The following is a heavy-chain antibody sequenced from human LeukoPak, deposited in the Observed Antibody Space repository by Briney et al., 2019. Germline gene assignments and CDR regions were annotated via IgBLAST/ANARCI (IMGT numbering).Heavy chain of an antibody. CDR1: GYSISRGYY. J-gene: IGHJ6*04. V-gene: IGHV4-38-2*02. D-gene: IGHD3-10*01. CDR3: ARDEAVTVVRGVMSYGMDV. CDR2: IYHSGST. Sequence: SETLSLTCAVSGYSISRGYYGGWIRQPPGKGLEWIGSIYHSGSTYYNPSLKSRVTISVDTSKNQFSLKLSSVTAADTAVYYCARDEAVTVVRGVMSYGMDVWGKGTTVTVSS.